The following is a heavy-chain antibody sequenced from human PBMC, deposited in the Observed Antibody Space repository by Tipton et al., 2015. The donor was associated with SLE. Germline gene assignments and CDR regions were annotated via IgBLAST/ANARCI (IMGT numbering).Heavy chain of an antibody. D-gene: IGHD3-9*01. CDR1: RFRFRNYG. V-gene: IGHV3-23*03. CDR3: SSRGDFVWVLETWCDP. CDR2: INGGGTGS. J-gene: IGHJ5*02. Sequence: SLRLSCAASRFRFRNYGLSWVRQAPGKGLEWVSDINGGGTGSYYADSVKGRFTISRDNSKNTLFLQMNSLRADDTALYYCSSRGDFVWVLETWCDPWGQGALVSVSS.